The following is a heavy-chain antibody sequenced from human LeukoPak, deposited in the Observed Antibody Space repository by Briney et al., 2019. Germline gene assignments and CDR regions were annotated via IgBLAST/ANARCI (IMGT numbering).Heavy chain of an antibody. Sequence: SVKVSCKASGYTFTSYYMHWVRQAPGQGLEWMGRIIPILGIANYAQKFQGRVTITADKSTSTAYMELSSLRSEDTAVYYCARRYCSGGSCYYFDYWGQGTLVTVSS. CDR2: IIPILGIA. D-gene: IGHD2-15*01. CDR1: GYTFTSYY. J-gene: IGHJ4*02. CDR3: ARRYCSGGSCYYFDY. V-gene: IGHV1-69*02.